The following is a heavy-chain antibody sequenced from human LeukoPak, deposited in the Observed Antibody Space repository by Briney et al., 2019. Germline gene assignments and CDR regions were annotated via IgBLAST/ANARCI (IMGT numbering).Heavy chain of an antibody. J-gene: IGHJ4*02. V-gene: IGHV3-30*18. D-gene: IGHD1-26*01. CDR3: AKPPEVGATVGYFDY. Sequence: PGGSLRLSCAASGFTFSSYGMHWVRQAPGKGLEWVALISFDGSNQYYADSVKGRFTISRDNSKNTLYLQMNSLRAEDTAVYYCAKPPEVGATVGYFDYWGQGTLVTASS. CDR1: GFTFSSYG. CDR2: ISFDGSNQ.